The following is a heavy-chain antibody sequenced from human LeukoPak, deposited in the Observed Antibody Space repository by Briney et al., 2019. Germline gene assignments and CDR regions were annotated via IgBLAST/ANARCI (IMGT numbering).Heavy chain of an antibody. V-gene: IGHV3-7*05. CDR2: IKQDGSEK. CDR1: GFIFSSYW. J-gene: IGHJ4*02. Sequence: GGSLRLACAASGFIFSSYWMSWVRQAPGKGLEWVANIKQDGSEKRYVDSVKGRFTITRANSKNTLNLQVNSLRAEDTAVYYCAKDSQLVRGYFDYWGQGTLVTVSS. D-gene: IGHD6-13*01. CDR3: AKDSQLVRGYFDY.